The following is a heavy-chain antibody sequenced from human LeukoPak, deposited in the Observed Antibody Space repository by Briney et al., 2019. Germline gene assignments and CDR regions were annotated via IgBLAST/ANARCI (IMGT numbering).Heavy chain of an antibody. D-gene: IGHD2-2*01. CDR3: ARGACSSTSCYLDGY. V-gene: IGHV3-23*01. J-gene: IGHJ4*02. CDR1: GFTFSSYA. CDR2: VSGSGGST. Sequence: GGSLRLSCAAPGFTFSSYAMSWVRQAPGKGLEWVSVVSGSGGSTFYADTVKGRFTISRDKSKNTLYLQMNSLRAEDTAVYYCARGACSSTSCYLDGYWGQGTLVTVSS.